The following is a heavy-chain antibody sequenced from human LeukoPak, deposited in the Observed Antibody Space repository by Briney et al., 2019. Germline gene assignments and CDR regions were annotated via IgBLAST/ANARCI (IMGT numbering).Heavy chain of an antibody. D-gene: IGHD6-13*01. CDR1: GYTFTSYD. Sequence: ASVKGSCKASGYTFTSYDINWVRQATGQGLEWMGWMNPNRGNTGYAQKFQGRVTMTRNTSISTAYMELSSLRSEDTAVYYCARGRYSSRRPFSDYWGQGTLVTVSS. CDR2: MNPNRGNT. CDR3: ARGRYSSRRPFSDY. V-gene: IGHV1-8*01. J-gene: IGHJ4*02.